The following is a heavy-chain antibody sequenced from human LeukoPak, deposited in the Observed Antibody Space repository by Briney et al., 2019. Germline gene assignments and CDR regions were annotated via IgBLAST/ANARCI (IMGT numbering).Heavy chain of an antibody. CDR3: AKGQDVLRFLEWLFPPVDY. V-gene: IGHV3-30*02. CDR2: IRYDGSNK. CDR1: GFTFSSYG. J-gene: IGHJ4*02. D-gene: IGHD3-3*01. Sequence: GGSLRLSCAASGFTFSSYGMHWVRQAPGKGLGWVAFIRYDGSNKYYADSVKGRFTISRDNSKNTLYLQMNSLRAEDTAVYYCAKGQDVLRFLEWLFPPVDYWGQGTLVTVSS.